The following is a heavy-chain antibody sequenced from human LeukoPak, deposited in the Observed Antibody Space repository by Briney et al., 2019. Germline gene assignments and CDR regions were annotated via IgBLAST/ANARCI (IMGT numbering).Heavy chain of an antibody. Sequence: GGSLRLACSAFGLTFSNYCMNWVRQAPGKGLEWVSYISSSGSAIYYADSVRGRFNMSRDNAENSLFLQMNSLRDGDTAVYYCARGTYGEYGGPAYWGQGPLVTVSS. CDR2: ISSSGSAI. CDR3: ARGTYGEYGGPAY. J-gene: IGHJ4*02. D-gene: IGHD4-17*01. V-gene: IGHV3-48*02. CDR1: GLTFSNYC.